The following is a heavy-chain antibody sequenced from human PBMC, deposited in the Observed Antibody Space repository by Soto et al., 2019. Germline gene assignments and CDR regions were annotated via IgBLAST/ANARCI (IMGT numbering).Heavy chain of an antibody. Sequence: ASVKVSCKASGYTFTSYYMHWVRQAPGQGLEWMGIINPSGGSTGYAQKFQGRVTMTRDTSTSTVYMELSSLRSEDTAVYYCAREGRPNYYDSSGYSDFDYWGQGTLVTV. CDR1: GYTFTSYY. J-gene: IGHJ4*02. V-gene: IGHV1-46*01. CDR2: INPSGGST. D-gene: IGHD3-22*01. CDR3: AREGRPNYYDSSGYSDFDY.